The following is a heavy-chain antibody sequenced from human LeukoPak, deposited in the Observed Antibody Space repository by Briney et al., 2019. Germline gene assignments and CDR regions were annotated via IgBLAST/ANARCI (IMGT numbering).Heavy chain of an antibody. D-gene: IGHD4-17*01. CDR1: GGSISSYY. CDR2: IYYGGST. J-gene: IGHJ3*02. CDR3: ARDLTTGAFDI. Sequence: SETLSLTCTVSGGSISSYYWSWIRQPPGKGLEWIGYIYYGGSTNYKSSLKSRVTISVDTSKNQFSLKLSSVIAADTAVYYCARDLTTGAFDIWGQGTMVTVSS. V-gene: IGHV4-59*01.